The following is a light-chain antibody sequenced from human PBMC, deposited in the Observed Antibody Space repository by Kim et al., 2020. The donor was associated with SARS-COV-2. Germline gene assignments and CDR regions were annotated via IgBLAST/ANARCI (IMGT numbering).Light chain of an antibody. CDR2: DTS. CDR1: QSVSSN. Sequence: VSPGERATLYCRASQSVSSNLAWYQQKPGQTPRLLIYDTSTRATAIPVRFSGSGSGTEFTLTISSLQSEDFAVYYCQHYYNWPRTFGQGTKVDIK. J-gene: IGKJ1*01. CDR3: QHYYNWPRT. V-gene: IGKV3-15*01.